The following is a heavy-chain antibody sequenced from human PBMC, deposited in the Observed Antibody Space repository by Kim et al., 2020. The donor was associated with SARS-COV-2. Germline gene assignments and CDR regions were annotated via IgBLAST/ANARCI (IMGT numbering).Heavy chain of an antibody. V-gene: IGHV4-34*01. J-gene: IGHJ4*02. CDR1: GGSFSGYY. D-gene: IGHD1-7*01. CDR2: INHSGST. Sequence: SETLSLTCAVYGGSFSGYYWSWIRQPPGKGLEWIGEINHSGSTNYTPSLKSRVTISVDTSKNQFSLKLSSVTAADTAMYYCARGGQKLELRYLDYWGQGTLVTVSS. CDR3: ARGGQKLELRYLDY.